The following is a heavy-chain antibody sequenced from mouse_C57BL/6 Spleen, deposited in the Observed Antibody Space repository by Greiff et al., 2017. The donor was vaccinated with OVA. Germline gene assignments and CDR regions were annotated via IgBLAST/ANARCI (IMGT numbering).Heavy chain of an antibody. Sequence: EVQRVESGGDLVKPGGSLKLSCAASGFTFSSYGMSWVRQTPDKRLEWVATISSGDSYTYSPDSVKGRFTISRDNAKNTLDLKMSSLKSEDTAMYYCARDYYDYDYFDYWGQGTTLTVSS. D-gene: IGHD2-4*01. CDR2: ISSGDSYT. CDR1: GFTFSSYG. V-gene: IGHV5-6*01. CDR3: ARDYYDYDYFDY. J-gene: IGHJ2*01.